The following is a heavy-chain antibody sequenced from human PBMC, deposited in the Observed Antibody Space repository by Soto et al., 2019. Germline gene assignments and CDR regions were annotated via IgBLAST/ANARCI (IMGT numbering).Heavy chain of an antibody. J-gene: IGHJ4*02. Sequence: PGGSLRLSCAASGFTFSNYYMHWVRQAPGKGPVWVSRISSSGRTTNYADSVKGRFTISRDNAKNSLYLEMNSLRSEDTALYYCAKDHDEDFGYDLDYFNYWGRGTLVTVSS. CDR2: ISSSGRTT. CDR1: GFTFSNYY. V-gene: IGHV3-74*01. D-gene: IGHD5-12*01. CDR3: AKDHDEDFGYDLDYFNY.